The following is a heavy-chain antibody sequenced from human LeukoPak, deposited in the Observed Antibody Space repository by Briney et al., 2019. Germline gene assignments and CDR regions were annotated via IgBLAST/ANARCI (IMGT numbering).Heavy chain of an antibody. D-gene: IGHD3-3*01. CDR2: ISYDGSNK. V-gene: IGHV3-30*01. CDR3: ARVPDYDFWSGGFDY. J-gene: IGHJ4*02. Sequence: GGSLRLSCAASGFTFSSYAMHWVRQAPGKGLEWVADISYDGSNKYYADSVKGRFTISRDNSKNTLYLQMNSLRAEDTAVYYCARVPDYDFWSGGFDYWGQGTLVTVSS. CDR1: GFTFSSYA.